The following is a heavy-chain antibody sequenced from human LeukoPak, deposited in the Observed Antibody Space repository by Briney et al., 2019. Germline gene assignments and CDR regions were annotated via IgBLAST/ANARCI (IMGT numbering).Heavy chain of an antibody. Sequence: ASVKVSCKASGYTFTGYYIHWIRQAPGQGLEWMGWINPSSGGTNYAQNFQGRLTITRDTSISTAYMELSRLTFDDTAVYYCARGVSDCSGGTCHSGRFDPWGQGTLVTVSS. D-gene: IGHD2-15*01. CDR3: ARGVSDCSGGTCHSGRFDP. J-gene: IGHJ5*02. V-gene: IGHV1-2*02. CDR2: INPSSGGT. CDR1: GYTFTGYY.